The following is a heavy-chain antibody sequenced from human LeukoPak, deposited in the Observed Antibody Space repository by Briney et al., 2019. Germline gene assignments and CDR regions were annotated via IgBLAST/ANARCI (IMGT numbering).Heavy chain of an antibody. V-gene: IGHV4-34*01. J-gene: IGHJ4*02. D-gene: IGHD3-10*01. CDR2: INQSGST. CDR1: GGSFSGYY. Sequence: SETLSLTCAVYGGSFSGYYWSWIRQPPGKGLEWIGEINQSGSTNYNPSLKSRVTISVDTSKNQFSLKLSSVTAADTAVYYCARGKNYYGSGSYYYYFDYWGQGTLVTVSS. CDR3: ARGKNYYGSGSYYYYFDY.